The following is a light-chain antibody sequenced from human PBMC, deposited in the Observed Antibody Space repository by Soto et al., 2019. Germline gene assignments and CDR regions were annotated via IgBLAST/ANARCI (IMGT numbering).Light chain of an antibody. CDR3: QTWGSGFWV. Sequence: QSVLTQSPSASASLGGSVKFTCTLSSGHSNYAIAWHQQQPEKGPRYLMKLNSDGSHSKGDGIPDRFSGSSSGAERYRTISSLQSEDEADYYCQTWGSGFWVFGGGTKLTV. CDR1: SGHSNYA. V-gene: IGLV4-69*01. CDR2: LNSDGSH. J-gene: IGLJ3*02.